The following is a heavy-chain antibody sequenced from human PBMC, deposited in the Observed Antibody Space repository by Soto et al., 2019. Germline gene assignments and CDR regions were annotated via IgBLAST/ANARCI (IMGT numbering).Heavy chain of an antibody. CDR3: ARSLLGFGFGKLLDV. CDR2: IYYSGST. V-gene: IGHV4-59*01. D-gene: IGHD3-10*01. J-gene: IGHJ6*02. Sequence: PSETLSLTCTVSGGSISSYYWSWIRQPPGKGLEWIGYIYYSGSTNYNPSLKSRVTISVDTSKNQFSLKLSSVTAADTAVYYCARSLLGFGFGKLLDVWGQGTTVTVSS. CDR1: GGSISSYY.